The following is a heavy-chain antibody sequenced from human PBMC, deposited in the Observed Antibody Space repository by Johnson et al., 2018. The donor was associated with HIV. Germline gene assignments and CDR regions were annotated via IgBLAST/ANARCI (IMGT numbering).Heavy chain of an antibody. D-gene: IGHD3-10*01. CDR2: IYRGGST. CDR1: GFTVSSNY. Sequence: VQLVESGGGLVQPGGSLRLSCAASGFTVSSNYMRWVRQAPGTGLEWVSVIYRGGSTYYADSLQGRFTISRDNAKNSLYLQMNSRRAEDTAVYYCARSWEYYYALTDAFDIWGQGTMVTVSS. V-gene: IGHV3-66*01. CDR3: ARSWEYYYALTDAFDI. J-gene: IGHJ3*02.